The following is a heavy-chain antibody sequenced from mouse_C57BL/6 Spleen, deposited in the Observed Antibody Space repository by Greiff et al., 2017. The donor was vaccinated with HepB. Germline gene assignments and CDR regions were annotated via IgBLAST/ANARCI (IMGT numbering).Heavy chain of an antibody. J-gene: IGHJ1*03. CDR1: GYTFTSYW. CDR2: INPSNGGT. D-gene: IGHD1-1*01. CDR3: ARSDYYGSSYERYFDV. V-gene: IGHV1-53*01. Sequence: QVQLQQPGTELVKPGASVKLSCKASGYTFTSYWMHWVKQRPGQGLEWIGNINPSNGGTNYNEKFKSKATLTVDKSSSTAYMQLSSLTSEDSAVYYCARSDYYGSSYERYFDVWGTGTTVTVSS.